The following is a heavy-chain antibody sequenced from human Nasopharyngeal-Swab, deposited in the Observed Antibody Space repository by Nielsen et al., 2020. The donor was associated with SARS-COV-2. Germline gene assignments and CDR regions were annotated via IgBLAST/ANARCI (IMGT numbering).Heavy chain of an antibody. J-gene: IGHJ4*02. CDR1: GFTFSSYG. CDR2: IWYDGSNK. CDR3: ARGNDFRSGYHPYYYDY. V-gene: IGHV3-33*01. D-gene: IGHD3-3*01. Sequence: GGSLRLSCAASGFTFSSYGMHWVRHAPGKGLEWVALIWYDGSNKYYADSVKGRFTISRDNSKNTLYLQINSLRAEDTAVYYCARGNDFRSGYHPYYYDYWGQGTLVTVSS.